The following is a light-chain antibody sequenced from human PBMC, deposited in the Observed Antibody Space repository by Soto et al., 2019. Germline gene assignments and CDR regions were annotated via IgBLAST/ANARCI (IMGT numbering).Light chain of an antibody. V-gene: IGKV1-5*01. CDR2: DAS. CDR3: QQYNSYSPTWT. Sequence: DIQMTQSPSTLSASVGDRVTITCRASQSISNWLAWYQQKPGKAPKLLIYDASSLESGVPSRFSGSGSGTEFTLTISSLQPDDFATYYCQQYNSYSPTWTFGQGTKVDIK. J-gene: IGKJ1*01. CDR1: QSISNW.